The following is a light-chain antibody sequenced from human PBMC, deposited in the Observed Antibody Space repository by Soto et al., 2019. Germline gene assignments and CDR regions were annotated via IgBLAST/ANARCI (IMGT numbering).Light chain of an antibody. CDR2: GAL. CDR1: QSVSSN. CDR3: QQYNNWPPYT. Sequence: EIEMTQSPATLSVSPGERAILSCRASQSVSSNLAWYQQKPGQATRLLIYGALTRATGVPARFSGSGSGTEFTLTISSLQSEDFALYYCQQYNNWPPYTFGQGTKLEIK. V-gene: IGKV3-15*01. J-gene: IGKJ2*01.